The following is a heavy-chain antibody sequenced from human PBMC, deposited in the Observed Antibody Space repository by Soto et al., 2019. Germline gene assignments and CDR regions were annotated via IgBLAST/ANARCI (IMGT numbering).Heavy chain of an antibody. CDR3: ARATSSAGTYAFDI. Sequence: QVQLVESGGGVVQPGRSLSLSCAASGFTFSSYGMHWVRQAPGKGLEWVAGIWYDGSNKYYADSVKGRFTISRDNSKDTPYLQMNSLGAEDTAVYYCARATSSAGTYAFDIWGQGTMVTVSS. D-gene: IGHD1-1*01. CDR1: GFTFSSYG. V-gene: IGHV3-33*01. CDR2: IWYDGSNK. J-gene: IGHJ3*02.